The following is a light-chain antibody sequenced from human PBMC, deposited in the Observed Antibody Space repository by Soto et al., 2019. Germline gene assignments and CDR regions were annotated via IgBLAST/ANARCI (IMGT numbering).Light chain of an antibody. J-gene: IGKJ4*01. CDR3: QQYGTSQGA. CDR2: GAS. Sequence: EVVFTQSPGTLSFSPGERASLSCRASQSVSSSNLAWYQHKPGQAPRLLIYGASRRATGIPDRFRGSGSGTDFTLTISTLEPEDFAVYYCQQYGTSQGAFGGGTKVDIK. CDR1: QSVSSSN. V-gene: IGKV3-20*01.